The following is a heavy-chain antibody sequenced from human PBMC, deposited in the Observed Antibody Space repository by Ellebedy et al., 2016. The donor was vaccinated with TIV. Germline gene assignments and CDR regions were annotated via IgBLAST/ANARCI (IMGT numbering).Heavy chain of an antibody. Sequence: PGGSLRLSCAASGFTFSSHWMKWVRQAPGKGLEWVATINQEGSEKYYVDSVKGRFTIARDNAKKSLYLQMDSLRTEDTALYYCTKDSSWSYDYWGQGALVTVS. CDR2: INQEGSEK. CDR3: TKDSSWSYDY. CDR1: GFTFSSHW. D-gene: IGHD4/OR15-4a*01. J-gene: IGHJ4*02. V-gene: IGHV3-7*04.